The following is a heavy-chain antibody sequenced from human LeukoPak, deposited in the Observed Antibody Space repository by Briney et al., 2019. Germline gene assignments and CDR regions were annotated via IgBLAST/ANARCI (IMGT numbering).Heavy chain of an antibody. Sequence: PGGSLRLSCAASGFTFSDYYMSWIRQAPGKGLEWVSYISSSGSTIYYADSVKGRFTISRDNAKNSLYLQMNSLRAEDTAVYYCARDLVPHTTDYGGNSYDYYYGMDVWGQGTTVTVSS. D-gene: IGHD4-23*01. CDR1: GFTFSDYY. CDR3: ARDLVPHTTDYGGNSYDYYYGMDV. J-gene: IGHJ6*02. V-gene: IGHV3-11*01. CDR2: ISSSGSTI.